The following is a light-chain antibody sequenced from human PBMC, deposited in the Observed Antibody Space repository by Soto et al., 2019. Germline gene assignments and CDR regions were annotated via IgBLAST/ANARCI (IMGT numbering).Light chain of an antibody. Sequence: EELTQPRSECVALGQTASIACGGNNIGSKTVHWYQQRPGQAPVLVVYDGTDRPSGIPERFSGSNSGNTATLTISRVEAGDEADYYCQVWDSSSDHYVCGTETKVTAL. CDR3: QVWDSSSDHYV. V-gene: IGLV3-21*02. CDR1: NIGSKT. CDR2: DGT. J-gene: IGLJ1*01.